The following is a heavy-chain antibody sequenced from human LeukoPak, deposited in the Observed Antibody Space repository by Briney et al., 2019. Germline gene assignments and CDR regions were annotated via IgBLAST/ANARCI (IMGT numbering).Heavy chain of an antibody. J-gene: IGHJ6*02. CDR3: AKDKMAGDFYYYGMDV. CDR1: GFTFDDYA. CDR2: ISWNSGSI. V-gene: IGHV3-9*01. D-gene: IGHD5-24*01. Sequence: GGSLRLSCAASGFTFDDYAMHWVRQAPGKGLEWVSGISWNSGSIEYSDSVKGRFTISRDNAKNSLYLQMNSLRAEDTALYYCAKDKMAGDFYYYGMDVWGQGTTVTVSS.